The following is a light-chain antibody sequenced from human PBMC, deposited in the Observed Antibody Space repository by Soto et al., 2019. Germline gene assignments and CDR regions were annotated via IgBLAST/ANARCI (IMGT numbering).Light chain of an antibody. Sequence: QSVLTQPASVSGSPGQSITISCTGTSSDVGGYNYVSWYQHHPGKAPKLIIYDVSNGPSGVSIRFSGAKSDNTASLTISGLQHEEEVYYNCRSYTTSNTRLIVFRSGTKV. CDR3: RSYTTSNTRLIV. CDR1: SSDVGGYNY. J-gene: IGLJ1*01. CDR2: DVS. V-gene: IGLV2-14*03.